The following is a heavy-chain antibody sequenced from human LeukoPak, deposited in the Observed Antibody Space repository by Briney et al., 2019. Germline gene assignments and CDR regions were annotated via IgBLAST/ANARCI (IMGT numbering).Heavy chain of an antibody. CDR3: AKGGLTIVVVVAASQWFDP. J-gene: IGHJ5*02. D-gene: IGHD2-15*01. CDR1: GFTFSSYA. V-gene: IGHV3-30-3*01. Sequence: PGRSLRPSCAASGFTFSSYAMHWVRQAPGKGLEWVAVISYDGSNKYYADSVKGRFTISRDNSKNTLYLQMNSLRAEDTAVYYCAKGGLTIVVVVAASQWFDPWGQGTLVTVSS. CDR2: ISYDGSNK.